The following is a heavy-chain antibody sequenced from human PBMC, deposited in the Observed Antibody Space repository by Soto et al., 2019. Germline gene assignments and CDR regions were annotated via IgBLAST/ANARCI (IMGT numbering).Heavy chain of an antibody. CDR2: IYYSGST. Sequence: QVQLQESCPGLVKPSETLSLTCTVSGGSVSSGSYYWSWIRQPPGKGLEWIGYIYYSGSTNYNPSLKSRVTISVDTSKNQFSLKLSSVTAADTAVYYCATYYYDSSGLQHWGQGTLVTVSS. D-gene: IGHD3-22*01. J-gene: IGHJ1*01. V-gene: IGHV4-61*01. CDR3: ATYYYDSSGLQH. CDR1: GGSVSSGSYY.